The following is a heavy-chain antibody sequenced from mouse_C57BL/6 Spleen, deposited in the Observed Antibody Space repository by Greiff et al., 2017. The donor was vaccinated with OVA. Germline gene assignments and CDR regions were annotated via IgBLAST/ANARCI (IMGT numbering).Heavy chain of an antibody. CDR1: GFTFSDYG. V-gene: IGHV5-17*01. Sequence: EVNLVESGGGLVKPGGSLKLSCAASGFTFSDYGMHWVRQAPEKGLEWVAYISSGSSTIYYADTVKGRFTISRDNAKNTLFLQMTSLRSEDTAMYYCARGLFITTVVDYAMDYWGQGTSVTVSS. J-gene: IGHJ4*01. CDR2: ISSGSSTI. CDR3: ARGLFITTVVDYAMDY. D-gene: IGHD1-1*01.